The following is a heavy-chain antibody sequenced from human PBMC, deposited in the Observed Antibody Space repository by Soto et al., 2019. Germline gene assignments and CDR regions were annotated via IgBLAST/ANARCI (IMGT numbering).Heavy chain of an antibody. CDR3: VKNSGWFNT. V-gene: IGHV3-23*01. CDR2: IDGSGGIT. Sequence: GGSLRLSCAASGFTFGTTDMSWVRQAPGEGLEWVSTIDGSGGITYYADSVKGRFTISRDNSRNTVYLQMNSLRGDDAALYYCVKNSGWFNTWGQGALVTVSS. J-gene: IGHJ5*02. D-gene: IGHD3-10*01. CDR1: GFTFGTTD.